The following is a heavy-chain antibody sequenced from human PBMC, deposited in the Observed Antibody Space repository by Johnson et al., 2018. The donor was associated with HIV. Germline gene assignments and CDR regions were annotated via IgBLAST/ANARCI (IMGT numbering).Heavy chain of an antibody. V-gene: IGHV3-20*04. D-gene: IGHD3-10*01. CDR2: INWNGGTT. CDR1: GFTFDNYG. J-gene: IGHJ3*02. CDR3: AKDEGKGFRDLEGYAFDI. Sequence: VQLVESGGTVVRPGGSLRLSCAASGFTFDNYGMSWVRQAPGKGLEWVSGINWNGGTTGYADSVKGRFTISRDNSENTLYLQMNSLRAEDTAVYYCAKDEGKGFRDLEGYAFDIWGQGTMVTVSS.